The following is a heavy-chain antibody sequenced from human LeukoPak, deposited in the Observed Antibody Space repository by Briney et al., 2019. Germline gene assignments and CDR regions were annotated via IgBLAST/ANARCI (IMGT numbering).Heavy chain of an antibody. CDR2: INPDSGGT. J-gene: IGHJ4*02. CDR1: GYTFTDYY. CDR3: ARPFIETPSLGALDY. D-gene: IGHD4-23*01. Sequence: ASVKVSCKASGYTFTDYYMHWVRQAPGQGLEWMGWINPDSGGTNYAQNFQGRVTMTRDTSISTAYMELSRLRSDDAAVYYCARPFIETPSLGALDYWGQGTLVTVSS. V-gene: IGHV1-2*02.